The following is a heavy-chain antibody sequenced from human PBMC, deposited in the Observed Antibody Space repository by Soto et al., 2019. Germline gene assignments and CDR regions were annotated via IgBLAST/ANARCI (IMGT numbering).Heavy chain of an antibody. CDR2: IIPILGIA. CDR3: ARLTLAQDSSGYHIFDY. D-gene: IGHD3-22*01. J-gene: IGHJ4*02. Sequence: ASVKVSCKASGGTFSSYTISWVRQAPGQGLEWMGRIIPILGIANYAQKFQGRVTITADKSTSTAYMELSSLRSEDSAVYYCARLTLAQDSSGYHIFDYWGLGTLVTVSS. CDR1: GGTFSSYT. V-gene: IGHV1-69*02.